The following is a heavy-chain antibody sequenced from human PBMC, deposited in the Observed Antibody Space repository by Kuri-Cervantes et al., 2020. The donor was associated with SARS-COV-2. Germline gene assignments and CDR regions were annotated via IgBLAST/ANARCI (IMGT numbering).Heavy chain of an antibody. J-gene: IGHJ6*03. CDR1: GFTFSSYA. Sequence: GGSLRLSCAASGFTFSSYAMSWVRQAPRKGLEWVSAISGSGGSTYYADSVKGRFTISRDNSENTLYLQMNSLKAEDTAVYYCAKGGEYQLLVPNYSYYMDVWGKGTTVTVSS. CDR3: AKGGEYQLLVPNYSYYMDV. D-gene: IGHD2-2*01. CDR2: ISGSGGST. V-gene: IGHV3-23*01.